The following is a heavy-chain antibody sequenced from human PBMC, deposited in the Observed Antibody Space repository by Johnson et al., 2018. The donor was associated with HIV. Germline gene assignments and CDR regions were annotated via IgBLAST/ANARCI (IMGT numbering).Heavy chain of an antibody. D-gene: IGHD6-19*01. CDR2: ISYDGSNK. CDR1: GFTVSSNY. CDR3: ARELISSGWMSEDAFDI. Sequence: QVQLVESGGGLIQPGGSLRLSCAASGFTVSSNYMSWVRQAPGKGLEWVAVISYDGSNKYYADSVKGRFTISRDNAKNSLYLQMNSLRAEDTAVYYCARELISSGWMSEDAFDIWGQGTMVTVSS. J-gene: IGHJ3*02. V-gene: IGHV3-30-3*01.